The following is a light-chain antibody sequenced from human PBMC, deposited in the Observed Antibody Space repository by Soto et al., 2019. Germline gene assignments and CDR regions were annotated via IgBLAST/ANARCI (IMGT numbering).Light chain of an antibody. J-gene: IGKJ1*01. V-gene: IGKV3-15*01. CDR1: QSVSSN. Sequence: EIVMTQSPATLSVSPGERATLSCRASQSVSSNLAWYQQNPGQAPRLLIYGASTRATGIPARFSGSGSGTEFTLTISSLQSEDVAVYYCQKYNNWPKTFGQGTKV. CDR2: GAS. CDR3: QKYNNWPKT.